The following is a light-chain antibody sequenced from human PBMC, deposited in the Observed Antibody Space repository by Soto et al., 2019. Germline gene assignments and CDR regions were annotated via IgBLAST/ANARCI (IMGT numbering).Light chain of an antibody. CDR1: QSISPW. CDR2: KAS. V-gene: IGKV1-5*03. J-gene: IGKJ4*01. Sequence: DIQMTQSPSTLSASVGDSVTITCRASQSISPWLAWYQQKPGTAPTLLIYKASSLEGGVPSRFSGSGSGTDFNITISSLQPDDFATYYCQQYNTYPLTFGGGTTVEIK. CDR3: QQYNTYPLT.